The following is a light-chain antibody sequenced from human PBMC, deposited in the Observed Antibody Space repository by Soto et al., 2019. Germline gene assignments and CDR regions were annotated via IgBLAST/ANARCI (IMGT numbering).Light chain of an antibody. CDR3: LQFTARPLT. J-gene: IGKJ4*01. CDR2: FAS. V-gene: IGKV3-15*01. CDR1: KTVYNN. Sequence: IVMEQSPTTLSVSPGEKATLSCRASKTVYNNLAWYQQKPGQAPRLLVYFASTRATVVPARFSGSGSVTEFSLTIISLQSEDFALYYCLQFTARPLTLGGGTKVEIK.